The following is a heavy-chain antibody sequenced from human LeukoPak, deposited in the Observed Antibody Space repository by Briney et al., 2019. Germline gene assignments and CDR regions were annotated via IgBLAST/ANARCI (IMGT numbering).Heavy chain of an antibody. Sequence: SETLSLTCIVSGGSINSHYWSWIRQPPGKGLEWIGDIHYTGTTKYNPSVKSRVTISIDTSKNQFSLELSSVTAADTAVYFCATNRVGTYDRPFDIWGQGTMVTVSS. CDR1: GGSINSHY. J-gene: IGHJ3*02. CDR2: IHYTGTT. V-gene: IGHV4-59*08. D-gene: IGHD1-26*01. CDR3: ATNRVGTYDRPFDI.